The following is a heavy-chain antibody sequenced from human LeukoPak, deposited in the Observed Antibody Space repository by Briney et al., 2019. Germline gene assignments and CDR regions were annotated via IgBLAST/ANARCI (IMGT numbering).Heavy chain of an antibody. V-gene: IGHV1-2*02. D-gene: IGHD2-21*01. Sequence: ASVKVSCKASGYTFTGYYMHWVRQAPGQGLEWMGWINPNSGGTNYAQKFQGRVTMTRNTSIGTAYMELSSLRSEDTAVYYCARGWVIEQLDYWGQGTLVTVSS. CDR1: GYTFTGYY. J-gene: IGHJ4*02. CDR3: ARGWVIEQLDY. CDR2: INPNSGGT.